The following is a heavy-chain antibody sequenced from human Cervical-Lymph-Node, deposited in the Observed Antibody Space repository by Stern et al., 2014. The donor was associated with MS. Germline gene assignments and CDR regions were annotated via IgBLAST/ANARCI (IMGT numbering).Heavy chain of an antibody. CDR2: ISYDGSNK. V-gene: IGHV3-30*01. D-gene: IGHD3-3*01. CDR3: ARDCDDFWSGSGSWYFDL. J-gene: IGHJ2*01. Sequence: VQLVESGGGVVQPGRSLRLSCAASGFTFSSYAMHWVRQAPGKGLEWVAVISYDGSNKYYADSVKGRFTISRDNSKNTLYLQMNSLRAEDTAVYYCARDCDDFWSGSGSWYFDLWGRGTLVTVSS. CDR1: GFTFSSYA.